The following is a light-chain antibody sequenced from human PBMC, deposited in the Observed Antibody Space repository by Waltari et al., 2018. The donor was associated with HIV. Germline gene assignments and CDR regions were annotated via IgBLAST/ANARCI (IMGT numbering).Light chain of an antibody. CDR2: WAS. CDR3: QQYYSTPLT. J-gene: IGKJ4*01. CDR1: QSVLSNSNNTNY. V-gene: IGKV4-1*01. Sequence: DNVMTQSPDSLAVSLGKRATINCKSSQSVLSNSNNTNYLAWYQQKSGQSPKLLIYWASTRESGVPDRFSGSGSGTDFSLSISSLQAEDVAVYYCQQYYSTPLTFGGGTKVEIK.